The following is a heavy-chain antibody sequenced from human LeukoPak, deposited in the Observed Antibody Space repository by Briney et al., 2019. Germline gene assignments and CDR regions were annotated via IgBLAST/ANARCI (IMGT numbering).Heavy chain of an antibody. Sequence: GGSLRLSCAASGXTFSNYGMQWVRQAPGEGREWVAVVSHDGRTKFYADSVKGRFTVSRDNSKNTLYLQMNSLRAEDTAVYYCAKEGRDGFNYDYWGQGTLVTVSS. V-gene: IGHV3-30*18. J-gene: IGHJ4*02. CDR1: GXTFSNYG. CDR2: VSHDGRTK. CDR3: AKEGRDGFNYDY. D-gene: IGHD5-24*01.